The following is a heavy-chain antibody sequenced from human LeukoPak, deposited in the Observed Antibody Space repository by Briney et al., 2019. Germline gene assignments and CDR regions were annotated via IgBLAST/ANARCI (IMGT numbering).Heavy chain of an antibody. Sequence: GGSLRLSCETSGFTLRSYWMSWVRQAPGRGLEWVANIKQDGSEKYYVDSVKGRVTISRDNAKNSPDLQMNSLRAEDTAVYYCARDMGHGTWYGAEYFQHWGQGTLVTVSS. CDR2: IKQDGSEK. CDR3: ARDMGHGTWYGAEYFQH. D-gene: IGHD6-13*01. V-gene: IGHV3-7*04. CDR1: GFTLRSYW. J-gene: IGHJ1*01.